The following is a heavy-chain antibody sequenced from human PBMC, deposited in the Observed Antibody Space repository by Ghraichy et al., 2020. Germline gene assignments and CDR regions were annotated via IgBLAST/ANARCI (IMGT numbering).Heavy chain of an antibody. D-gene: IGHD3-10*01. V-gene: IGHV3-23*01. J-gene: IGHJ6*02. Sequence: GGSLRLSCAASGFTFSSYAMSWVRQAPGKGLEWVSAISGSGGSTYYADSVKGRFTISRDNSKNTLYLQMNSLRAEDTAVYYCAKAGYGSGSYYSPYYYYGMDVWGQGTTVTVSS. CDR3: AKAGYGSGSYYSPYYYYGMDV. CDR1: GFTFSSYA. CDR2: ISGSGGST.